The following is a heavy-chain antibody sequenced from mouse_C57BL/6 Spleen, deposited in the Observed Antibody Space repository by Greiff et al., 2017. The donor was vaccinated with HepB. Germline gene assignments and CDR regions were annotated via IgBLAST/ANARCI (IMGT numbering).Heavy chain of an antibody. V-gene: IGHV2-6-1*01. J-gene: IGHJ2*01. CDR2: IWSDGST. Sequence: VHLVESGPGLVAPSHSLSITCTVSGFSFTSYGVHWVRQPPGKGLEWLVVIWSDGSTTYNSAHKSRLSISKDNSKSQVFLKMNSLQTDDTAMYYCARHNYGYDGSFDYWGQGTTLTVSS. CDR3: ARHNYGYDGSFDY. D-gene: IGHD2-2*01. CDR1: GFSFTSYG.